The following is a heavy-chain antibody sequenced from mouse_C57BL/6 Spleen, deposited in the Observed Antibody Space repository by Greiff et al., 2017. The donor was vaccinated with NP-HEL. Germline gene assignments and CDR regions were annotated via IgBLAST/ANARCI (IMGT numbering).Heavy chain of an antibody. V-gene: IGHV5-16*01. Sequence: EVKVEESEGGLVQPGSSMKLSCTASGFTFSDYYMAWVRQVPEKGLEWVANINYDGSSTYYLDSLKGRFIISRDNAKNILYLQMSSLKSEDTATDYCARGDGSSYSYWYFDVWGTGTTVTVSS. CDR1: GFTFSDYY. CDR2: INYDGSST. J-gene: IGHJ1*03. D-gene: IGHD1-1*01. CDR3: ARGDGSSYSYWYFDV.